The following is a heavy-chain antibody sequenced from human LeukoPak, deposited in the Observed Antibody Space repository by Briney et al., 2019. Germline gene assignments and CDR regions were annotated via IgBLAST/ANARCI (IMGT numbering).Heavy chain of an antibody. CDR1: GFTFSSYS. CDR2: ISSSSSYI. J-gene: IGHJ3*02. D-gene: IGHD3-22*01. Sequence: GGSLRLSSAVSGFTFSSYSMNWVRQAPGKGLEWVSSISSSSSYIYYADSVKGRFTISRDNAKNSLYLQMNSLRAEDTAVYYCAREDYYDSSGYYLDDAFDIWGQGTMVTVSS. V-gene: IGHV3-21*01. CDR3: AREDYYDSSGYYLDDAFDI.